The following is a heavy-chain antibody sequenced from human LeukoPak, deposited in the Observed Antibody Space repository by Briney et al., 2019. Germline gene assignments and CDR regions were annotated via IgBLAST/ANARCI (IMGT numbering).Heavy chain of an antibody. CDR2: INKTGSET. CDR1: GFTFSHYW. D-gene: IGHD2-15*01. J-gene: IGHJ4*02. V-gene: IGHV3-7*01. Sequence: GGSLRLCCGASGFTFSHYWMSWVRQAPGKGLEWVAYINKTGSETYYVDSVKGRFTITRDNTRNSLFLQMYKLRVEDTAVYFCAREDGYCSGGDCYSYFDSWGQGTLITVSS. CDR3: AREDGYCSGGDCYSYFDS.